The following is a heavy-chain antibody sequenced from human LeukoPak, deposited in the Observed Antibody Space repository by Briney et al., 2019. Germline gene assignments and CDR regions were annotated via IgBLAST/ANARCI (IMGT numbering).Heavy chain of an antibody. V-gene: IGHV4-59*01. CDR2: IYYSRST. D-gene: IGHD6-19*01. J-gene: IGHJ4*02. CDR1: GGSISSYY. CDR3: ASSGYSSGWLVY. Sequence: SETLSLTCTVSGGSISSYYWSWIRQPPGKGLEWIGYIYYSRSTNYNPSLKSRVTISVDTSKNQFSLKLSSVTAADTAVYYCASSGYSSGWLVYWGQGTLVTVSS.